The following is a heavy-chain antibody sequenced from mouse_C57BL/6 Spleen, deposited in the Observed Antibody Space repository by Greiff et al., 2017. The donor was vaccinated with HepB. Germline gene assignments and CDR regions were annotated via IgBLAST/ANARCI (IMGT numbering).Heavy chain of an antibody. V-gene: IGHV1-54*01. Sequence: VQLQQSGAELVRPGTSVKVSCKASGYAFTNYLIEWVKQRPGQGLEWIGVINPGSGGTNYNEKFKGKATLTADKSSSTAYMQLSSLTSEDSAVYFCARRESDYYGCMDYWGQGTSVTVSS. CDR3: ARRESDYYGCMDY. CDR1: GYAFTNYL. J-gene: IGHJ4*01. CDR2: INPGSGGT. D-gene: IGHD1-1*01.